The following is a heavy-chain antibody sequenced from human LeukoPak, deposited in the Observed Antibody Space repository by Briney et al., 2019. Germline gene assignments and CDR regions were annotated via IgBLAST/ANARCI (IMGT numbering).Heavy chain of an antibody. CDR3: ASSVGSTDY. J-gene: IGHJ4*02. Sequence: SDTLSLTCAVYGESLSKYYWTWIRQSPGKGLEWIGEINHRGSTNHNPSLKSRVTLSVDTSKHQFSLKLTSVTAADAAVYYCASSVGSTDYWGQGTLVTSSS. D-gene: IGHD1-26*01. CDR2: INHRGST. CDR1: GESLSKYY. V-gene: IGHV4-34*01.